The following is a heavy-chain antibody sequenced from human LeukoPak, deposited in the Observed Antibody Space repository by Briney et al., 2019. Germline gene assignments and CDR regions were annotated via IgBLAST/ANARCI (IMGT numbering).Heavy chain of an antibody. CDR3: CWGRYGGYFDY. CDR2: MNPNSGNT. D-gene: IGHD3-9*01. J-gene: IGHJ4*02. V-gene: IGHV1-8*03. Sequence: ASVKVSCKASGYTFTSYDINWVRQATGQGLEWMGWMNPNSGNTGYAQKFQGRVTTTRNTSISTAYTELSSLRSEDTAVYYCCWGRYGGYFDYWGQGTLVTVSS. CDR1: GYTFTSYD.